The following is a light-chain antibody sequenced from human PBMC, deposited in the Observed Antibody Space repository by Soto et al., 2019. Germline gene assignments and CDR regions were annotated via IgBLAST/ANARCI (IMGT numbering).Light chain of an antibody. J-gene: IGLJ2*01. CDR2: DVS. Sequence: QSALTQPASVSGSPGQSITISCTGTSSDVGGYNSVSWYQQHPGKAPKLMIYDVSNRPSGVSNRFSGSKSGSTASLTISGLQAEDEAEYYGSSHGSNTIVVFGGGTKLTVL. V-gene: IGLV2-14*01. CDR1: SSDVGGYNS. CDR3: SSHGSNTIVV.